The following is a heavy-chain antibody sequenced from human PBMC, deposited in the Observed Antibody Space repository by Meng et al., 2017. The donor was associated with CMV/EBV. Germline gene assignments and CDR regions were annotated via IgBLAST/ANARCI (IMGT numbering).Heavy chain of an antibody. J-gene: IGHJ4*02. CDR3: ARVSTVGATDY. Sequence: SAQVSCKASGGTFSSYAISWVRQAPGQGLEWMGGIIPIFGTANYAQKSQDRVTIITDESTSTAYMELNSLRSEDTAVYYCARVSTVGATDYWGQGTLVTVSS. D-gene: IGHD1-26*01. CDR1: GGTFSSYA. V-gene: IGHV1-69*05. CDR2: IIPIFGTA.